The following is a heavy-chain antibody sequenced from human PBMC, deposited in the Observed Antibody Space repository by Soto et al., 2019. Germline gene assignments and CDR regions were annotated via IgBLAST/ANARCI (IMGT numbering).Heavy chain of an antibody. CDR1: GFTFNNCA. CDR2: ISGSGGST. Sequence: GGPKRLSWGASGFTFNNCARNLVRQAKGKGLKWVSAISGSGGSTYYADSVKGRFTISRDNSKNTLYLQMNSLRAEDTAVYYCAKVSPLLGITMIVVALDYWGQGTLVTVSS. D-gene: IGHD3-22*01. V-gene: IGHV3-23*01. CDR3: AKVSPLLGITMIVVALDY. J-gene: IGHJ4*02.